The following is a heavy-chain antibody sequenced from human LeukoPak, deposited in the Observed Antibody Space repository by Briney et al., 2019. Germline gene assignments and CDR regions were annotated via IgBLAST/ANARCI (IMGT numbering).Heavy chain of an antibody. D-gene: IGHD3-22*01. CDR2: ISYDGSNK. CDR3: ASGYDSSGYYYNY. J-gene: IGHJ4*02. Sequence: GGSLRLSCAASGFTFSSYAMHWVRQAPGKGLEWVAVISYDGSNKYYADSVKGRFTISRDNSKNTLYLQMNSLRAEDTAVYYCASGYDSSGYYYNYWGQGTLVTVSS. CDR1: GFTFSSYA. V-gene: IGHV3-30-3*01.